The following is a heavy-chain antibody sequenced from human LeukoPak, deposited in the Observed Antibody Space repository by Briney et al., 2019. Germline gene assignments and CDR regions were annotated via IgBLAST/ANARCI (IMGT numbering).Heavy chain of an antibody. CDR3: AREHRQGVRSYYSPLGYYYYMDV. CDR2: ISSSSSYI. J-gene: IGHJ6*03. Sequence: GGSLRLSCAASGFTFSSYSMNWVRQAPGKGLEWVSFISSSSSYIYYADSVKGRFTISRDNAKNSLYLQMNSLRAEDTAVYYCAREHRQGVRSYYSPLGYYYYMDVWGKGTTVTISS. V-gene: IGHV3-21*01. D-gene: IGHD1-26*01. CDR1: GFTFSSYS.